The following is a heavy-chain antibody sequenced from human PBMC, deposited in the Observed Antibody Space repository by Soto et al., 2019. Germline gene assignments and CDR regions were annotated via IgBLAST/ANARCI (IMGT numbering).Heavy chain of an antibody. J-gene: IGHJ4*02. CDR1: GFPFSSNH. Sequence: GGSLRLSCVVSGFPFSSNHLNWVRQAPGKGLEWISYISSTYEIWYADSVKGRFTISRDNGRNSLFLQMSSLRDEDTAVYYCARDRDWAFDYWGLGTLVTVSS. V-gene: IGHV3-48*02. CDR2: ISSTYEI. CDR3: ARDRDWAFDY. D-gene: IGHD2-21*02.